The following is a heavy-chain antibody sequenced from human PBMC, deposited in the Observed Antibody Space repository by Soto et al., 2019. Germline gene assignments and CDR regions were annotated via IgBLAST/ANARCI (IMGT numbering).Heavy chain of an antibody. V-gene: IGHV3-30*18. CDR2: ISYDGGNK. J-gene: IGHJ4*02. CDR1: GFTFRSYG. Sequence: GGSLRLSCAASGFTFRSYGMHWVRQAPGKGLGWLAVISYDGGNKYYTDSVKGRFTISRDNSKNTLYLQMNSLRAEDTAVYYCAKDGDVAAAGYDFDYWGQGTLVTVSS. D-gene: IGHD6-13*01. CDR3: AKDGDVAAAGYDFDY.